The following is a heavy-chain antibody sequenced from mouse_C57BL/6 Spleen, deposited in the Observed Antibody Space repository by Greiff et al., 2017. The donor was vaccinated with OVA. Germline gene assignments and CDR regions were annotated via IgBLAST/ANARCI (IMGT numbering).Heavy chain of an antibody. Sequence: DVMLVESGGGLVKPGGSLKLSCAASGFTFSDYGMHWVRQAPEKGLEWVAYISSGSSTIYYADTVKGRFTISRDNAKNTLFLQMTSLRSEDTAMYYCARGWYFDVWGTGTTVTVSS. J-gene: IGHJ1*03. CDR2: ISSGSSTI. CDR3: ARGWYFDV. CDR1: GFTFSDYG. V-gene: IGHV5-17*01.